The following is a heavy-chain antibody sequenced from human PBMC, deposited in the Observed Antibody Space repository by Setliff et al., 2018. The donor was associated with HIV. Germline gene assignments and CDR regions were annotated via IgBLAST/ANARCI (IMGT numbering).Heavy chain of an antibody. J-gene: IGHJ4*02. CDR2: MNPYSGNS. D-gene: IGHD3-10*01. CDR3: ATDLAVLLRGVGFY. CDR1: GYAFATYD. Sequence: ASVKVSCKPSGYAFATYDINWVRQAAGQGLVWMGWMNPYSGNSGYAQRFHGRLTMTRDTSRGTAHMELRSLRSEDTAVYYCATDLAVLLRGVGFYWGQGTLVTVSS. V-gene: IGHV1-8*02.